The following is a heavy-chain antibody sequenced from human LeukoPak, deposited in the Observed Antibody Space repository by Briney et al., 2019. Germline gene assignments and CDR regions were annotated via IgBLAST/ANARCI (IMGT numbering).Heavy chain of an antibody. J-gene: IGHJ4*02. Sequence: ASVNVSCKASVYTFTSYDINWVRQATGKGLAWMGWMNPNSGNTGYAQKFQGRVTMTRNTSISTAYMELSSLRSEDTAVYYCATGSSSPGGYWGQGTLVTVSS. CDR1: VYTFTSYD. D-gene: IGHD6-13*01. CDR3: ATGSSSPGGY. CDR2: MNPNSGNT. V-gene: IGHV1-8*01.